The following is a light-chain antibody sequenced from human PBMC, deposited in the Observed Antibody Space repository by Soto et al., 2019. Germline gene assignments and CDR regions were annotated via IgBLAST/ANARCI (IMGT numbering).Light chain of an antibody. CDR3: QQYKSYPLT. J-gene: IGKJ4*01. Sequence: DIQVTQSPSSLSASVGDRVTITCRASQGIGNYLGWFQQKSGRAPKPLILAASSLQSGVPSKFSGSGSGTDFTLTINSLQPEDCATYYCQQYKSYPLTFGGGTKVEIK. CDR2: AAS. V-gene: IGKV1-16*02. CDR1: QGIGNY.